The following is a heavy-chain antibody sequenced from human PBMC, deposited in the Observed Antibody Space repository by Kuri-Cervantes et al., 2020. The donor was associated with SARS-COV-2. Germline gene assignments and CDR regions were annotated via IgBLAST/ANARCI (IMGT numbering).Heavy chain of an antibody. CDR2: ISYDGSNK. CDR3: ANEASQVDY. J-gene: IGHJ4*02. CDR1: GYTFTYRY. D-gene: IGHD5-12*01. V-gene: IGHV3-30-3*02. Sequence: SCKASGYTFTYRYLHWVRQAPGKGLEWVAVISYDGSNKYYADSVKGRFTISRDNSKNTLYLQMNSLRAEDTAVYYCANEASQVDYWGQGTLVTVSS.